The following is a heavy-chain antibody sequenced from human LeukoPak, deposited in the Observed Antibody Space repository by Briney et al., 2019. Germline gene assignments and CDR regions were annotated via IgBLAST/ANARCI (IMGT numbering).Heavy chain of an antibody. CDR2: IYYSGST. CDR1: GDSISPNY. V-gene: IGHV4-59*08. D-gene: IGHD3-10*01. J-gene: IGHJ6*02. Sequence: PSETLSLTCSVSGDSISPNYWSWIRQPPGKGLEWIGYIYYSGSTNYNPSLKSRVTISVDTSKKQFSLRVSSVTAADTAVYYCARSREVMVRGVGNYGMDVWGQGTTVTVSS. CDR3: ARSREVMVRGVGNYGMDV.